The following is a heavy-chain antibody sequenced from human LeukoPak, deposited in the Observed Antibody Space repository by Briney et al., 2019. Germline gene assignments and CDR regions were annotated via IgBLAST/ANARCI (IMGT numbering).Heavy chain of an antibody. CDR3: ARDKTIGRQWLVRGYFDY. CDR1: GFTFSSYS. D-gene: IGHD6-19*01. V-gene: IGHV3-21*01. J-gene: IGHJ4*02. CDR2: ISSSSSYI. Sequence: TGGSLRLSCAASGFTFSSYSMNWVRQAPGKGLEWVSSISSSSSYIYYADSVKGRFTISRDNSKNTLYLQMNSLRAEDTAVYYCARDKTIGRQWLVRGYFDYWGQGTLVTVSS.